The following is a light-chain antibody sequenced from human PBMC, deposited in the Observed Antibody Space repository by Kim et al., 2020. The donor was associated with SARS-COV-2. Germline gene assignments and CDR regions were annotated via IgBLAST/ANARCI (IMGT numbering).Light chain of an antibody. J-gene: IGLJ3*02. CDR3: EAWDNYARV. Sequence: SSVKPTCTLSSGHSSNIIAWHQQQPGKAPRYLMNLEGSGSYNKGSGVPDRFSGSSSGADRHLTISNLQSEDEAHYYCEAWDNYARVFGGGTQLTVL. CDR1: SGHSSNI. V-gene: IGLV4-60*03. CDR2: LEGSGSY.